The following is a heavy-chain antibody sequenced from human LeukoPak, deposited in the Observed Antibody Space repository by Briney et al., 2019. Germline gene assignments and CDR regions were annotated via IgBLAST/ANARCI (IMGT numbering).Heavy chain of an antibody. D-gene: IGHD4-23*01. Sequence: GGSLRLSCAASGFTVSNNYMSWVRQAPGKGLEWVSATSGSGFRTDYAVSVRGRFTISRDNAKNTLYLQMSSLRAEDTAVYYCAKDNTHGGNSGERAPYALDVWGQGTTVTVSS. CDR1: GFTVSNNY. CDR2: TSGSGFRT. J-gene: IGHJ6*02. CDR3: AKDNTHGGNSGERAPYALDV. V-gene: IGHV3-23*01.